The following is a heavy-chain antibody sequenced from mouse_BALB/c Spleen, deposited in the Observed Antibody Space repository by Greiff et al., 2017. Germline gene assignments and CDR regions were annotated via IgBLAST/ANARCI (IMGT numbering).Heavy chain of an antibody. CDR3: ARPPMITTGAWFAY. V-gene: IGHV1-14*01. D-gene: IGHD2-4*01. CDR2: INPYNDGT. Sequence: VQLQQSGPELVKPGASVKMSCKASGYTFTSYVMHWVKQKPGQGLEWIGYINPYNDGTKYNEKFKGKATLTSDKSSSTAYMELSSLTSEDSAVYYCARPPMITTGAWFAYWGQGTLVTVSA. J-gene: IGHJ3*01. CDR1: GYTFTSYV.